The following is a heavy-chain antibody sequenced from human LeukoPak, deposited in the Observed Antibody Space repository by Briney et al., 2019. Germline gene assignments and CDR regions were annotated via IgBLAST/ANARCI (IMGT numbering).Heavy chain of an antibody. CDR3: ARDATRYQLLRGRWYFDL. CDR1: GFTFSSYE. D-gene: IGHD2-2*01. Sequence: GGSLRLSCAASGFTFSSYEMNWVRQAPGKGLEWVSYISSSGSTIYYADSVKGRSTISRDNAKNSLYLQMNSLRAEDTAVYYCARDATRYQLLRGRWYFDLWGRGTLVTVSS. J-gene: IGHJ2*01. V-gene: IGHV3-48*03. CDR2: ISSSGSTI.